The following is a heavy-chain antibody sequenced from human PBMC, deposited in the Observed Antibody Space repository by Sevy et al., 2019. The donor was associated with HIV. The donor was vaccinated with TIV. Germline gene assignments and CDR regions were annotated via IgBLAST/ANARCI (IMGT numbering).Heavy chain of an antibody. V-gene: IGHV3-21*01. CDR3: ARVVAYCTGGSCFPGYFYGMDV. D-gene: IGHD2-15*01. CDR2: IGSSSSYL. Sequence: GGSLRLSCAASGFTFSSYNMNWVRQAPGKGLEWVSSIGSSSSYLYYTDSVKGRFTVSRDNAKNSRYLQMNSLRAEDTAVYYGARVVAYCTGGSCFPGYFYGMDVWGQGTTVTVSS. J-gene: IGHJ6*02. CDR1: GFTFSSYN.